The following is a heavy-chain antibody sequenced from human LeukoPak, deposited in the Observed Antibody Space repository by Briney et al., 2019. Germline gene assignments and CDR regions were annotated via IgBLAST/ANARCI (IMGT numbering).Heavy chain of an antibody. CDR2: ISSSGSTI. CDR1: GFTFSSYE. Sequence: PGGSLRLSCAASGFTFSSYEMNWVRQAPGKGLEWVSYISSSGSTIYYADSVKGRFTISRDNAKNSLYLQMNSLRAEDTAVYYCARGGSGSYYESYYYYYGMDVWGQGTTVTVSS. J-gene: IGHJ6*02. CDR3: ARGGSGSYYESYYYYYGMDV. D-gene: IGHD3-10*01. V-gene: IGHV3-48*03.